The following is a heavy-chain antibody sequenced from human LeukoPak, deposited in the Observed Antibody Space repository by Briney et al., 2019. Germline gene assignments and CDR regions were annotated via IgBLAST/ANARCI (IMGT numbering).Heavy chain of an antibody. D-gene: IGHD4/OR15-4a*01. Sequence: SETLSLTCTVSGGSISTYYWSWIRQPPGKGLEWIGYMYNSGSTNYNPSLKSRVTISIDTSKNQVSLRLSSVTAADTAVYFCARDYANYCFQYWGQGTLVTVSS. J-gene: IGHJ1*01. CDR1: GGSISTYY. CDR3: ARDYANYCFQY. V-gene: IGHV4-4*08. CDR2: MYNSGST.